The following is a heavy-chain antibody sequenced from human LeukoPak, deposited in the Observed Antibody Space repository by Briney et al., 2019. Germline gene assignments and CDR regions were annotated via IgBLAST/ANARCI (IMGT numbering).Heavy chain of an antibody. D-gene: IGHD3-22*01. J-gene: IGHJ6*03. CDR2: IYYSGST. CDR1: GGSISSSSYY. V-gene: IGHV4-39*07. CDR3: ARGSYDSSGYYQLPYYYYYMDV. Sequence: SETLSLTCTVSGGSISSSSYYWGWIRQPPGKGLEWIGSIYYSGSTYYNPSLKSRVTISVDTSKNQFSLKLSSVTAADTAVYYCARGSYDSSGYYQLPYYYYYMDVWGKGTTVTISS.